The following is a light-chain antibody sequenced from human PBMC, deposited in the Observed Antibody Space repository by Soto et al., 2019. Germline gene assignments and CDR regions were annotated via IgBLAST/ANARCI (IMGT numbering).Light chain of an antibody. V-gene: IGKV3-20*01. CDR1: QSLSSSY. Sequence: ETVLTQSPGTLSLSPGERATLSCRASQSLSSSYLAWYLQKPGQAPRLLIYCASSRATGIPDRFSGSGSGTDFTLTISRLEPEDFAVYYCQQYGSSPPSWTFGQGTKVEIK. J-gene: IGKJ1*01. CDR3: QQYGSSPPSWT. CDR2: CAS.